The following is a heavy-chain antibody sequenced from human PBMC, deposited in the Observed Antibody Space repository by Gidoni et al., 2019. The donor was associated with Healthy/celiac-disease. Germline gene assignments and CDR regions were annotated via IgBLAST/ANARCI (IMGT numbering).Heavy chain of an antibody. CDR3: AIGPWVVVAATRPYYFDF. J-gene: IGHJ4*02. CDR2: INHSGST. Sequence: VQLQQWGAGLKKPSETRSSTCAVYGGSIRAYSWSCLRQPPGKGLEWIGEINHSGSTNYNPSLKRLVTTSVATSMTQFSLKLSSVTAAATAVYYCAIGPWVVVAATRPYYFDFWGQGTLVTVSS. D-gene: IGHD2-15*01. V-gene: IGHV4-34*01. CDR1: GGSIRAYS.